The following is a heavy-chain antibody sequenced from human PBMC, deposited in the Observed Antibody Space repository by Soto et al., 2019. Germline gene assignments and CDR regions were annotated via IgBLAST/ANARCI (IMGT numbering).Heavy chain of an antibody. CDR1: GGSISSSNW. Sequence: SETLSLTCAVSGGSISSSNWWSWVRQPPGKGLEWIGEIYHSGSTNYNPSLKSRVTISVDKSKNQISLKLSSVTAADTAVYYCETGRSGYDYGIWLEPWGQGTLVTVSS. V-gene: IGHV4-4*02. D-gene: IGHD5-12*01. J-gene: IGHJ5*02. CDR3: ETGRSGYDYGIWLEP. CDR2: IYHSGST.